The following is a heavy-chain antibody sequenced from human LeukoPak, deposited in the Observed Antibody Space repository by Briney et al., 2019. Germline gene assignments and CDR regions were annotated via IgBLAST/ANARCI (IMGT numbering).Heavy chain of an antibody. D-gene: IGHD3-22*01. V-gene: IGHV3-53*01. CDR2: IYSGGST. CDR3: ASDGFYSPFDY. Sequence: PGGSLRLSCAASGFTVSSNYMSWVRQAPGKGLEWVSVIYSGGSTYYADSVKGRFTISRDNSKNTLYLQMNSLRAEDTAVYYCASDGFYSPFDYWGQGTLITVSS. CDR1: GFTVSSNY. J-gene: IGHJ4*02.